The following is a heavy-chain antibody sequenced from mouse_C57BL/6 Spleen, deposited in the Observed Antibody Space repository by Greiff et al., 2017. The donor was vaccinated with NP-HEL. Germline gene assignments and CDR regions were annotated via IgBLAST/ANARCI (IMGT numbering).Heavy chain of an antibody. Sequence: EVQVVESGGDLVKPGGSLKLSCAASGFTFSSYGMSWVRQTPDKRLEWVATISSGGSYTYYPDSVKGRFTISRDNAKNTLYLQMSSLKSEDTAMYYCASTTVEFYYAMDYWGQGTSVTVSS. CDR1: GFTFSSYG. D-gene: IGHD1-1*01. CDR2: ISSGGSYT. J-gene: IGHJ4*01. CDR3: ASTTVEFYYAMDY. V-gene: IGHV5-6*01.